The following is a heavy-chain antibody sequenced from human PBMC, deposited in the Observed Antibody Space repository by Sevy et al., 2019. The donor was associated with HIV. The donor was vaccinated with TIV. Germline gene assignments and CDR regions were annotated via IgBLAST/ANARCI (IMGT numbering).Heavy chain of an antibody. V-gene: IGHV3-15*01. CDR3: TAGVGASDFDY. CDR1: GFTFTNAW. J-gene: IGHJ4*02. Sequence: GGSLRLSCAASGFTFTNAWMSWVRQAPGKGWEWVGRIKSKTEAATRDFAAPVKGRFAISRDDSKNTLYLQMDSLKTEDTAVYYCTAGVGASDFDYWGQGILVTVSS. CDR2: IKSKTEAATR. D-gene: IGHD1-26*01.